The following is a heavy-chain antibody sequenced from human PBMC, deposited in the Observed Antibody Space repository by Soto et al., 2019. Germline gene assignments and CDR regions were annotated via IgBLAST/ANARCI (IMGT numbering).Heavy chain of an antibody. CDR2: INAGNGNT. J-gene: IGHJ4*02. D-gene: IGHD1-26*01. CDR1: GYTFTSYA. CDR3: ARDVGATGD. Sequence: QVQLVQSGAEVKKPGASVKVSCKASGYTFTSYAMHWVRQAPGQRLEWMGWINAGNGNTKYSQKFQGRVTITRDTSASTAXXEXXXXXXXXXXXXXXARDVGATGDWGQGTLVTVSS. V-gene: IGHV1-3*01.